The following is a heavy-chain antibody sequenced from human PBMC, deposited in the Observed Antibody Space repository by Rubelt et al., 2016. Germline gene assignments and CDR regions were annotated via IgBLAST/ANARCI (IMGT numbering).Heavy chain of an antibody. Sequence: QLQLQESGPGLVKPSETLSLTCAVYGGSFSGYYWSWIRQPPGKGLEWIGEINHSGSTNYNPSLKSRVTISVDTSKNQFSLKLSSVTAADTAVYYCARENWNRYYFDYWGQGTLVTVSS. CDR2: INHSGST. CDR3: ARENWNRYYFDY. D-gene: IGHD1/OR15-1a*01. V-gene: IGHV4-34*01. J-gene: IGHJ4*02. CDR1: GGSFSGYY.